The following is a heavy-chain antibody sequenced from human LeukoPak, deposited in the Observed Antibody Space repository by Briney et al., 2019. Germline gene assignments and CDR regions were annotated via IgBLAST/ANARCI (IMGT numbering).Heavy chain of an antibody. V-gene: IGHV5-10-1*01. CDR3: ARHGVLWFGDSPIGAFDI. D-gene: IGHD3-10*01. CDR2: IDPSDSYT. J-gene: IGHJ3*02. Sequence: GESLKISCKGSGYSFTSYWISWVRQMPGKGLEWMGRIDPSDSYTNYSPSCQGHVTISADKSISTAYLQWSSLKASDTARYYCARHGVLWFGDSPIGAFDIWGQGTMVTVSS. CDR1: GYSFTSYW.